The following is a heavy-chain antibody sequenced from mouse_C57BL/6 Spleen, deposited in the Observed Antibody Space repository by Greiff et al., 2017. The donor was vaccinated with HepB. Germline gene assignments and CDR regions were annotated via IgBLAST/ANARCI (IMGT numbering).Heavy chain of an antibody. CDR1: GFNIKDDY. V-gene: IGHV14-4*01. Sequence: EVQLQQSGAELVRPGASVKLSCTASGFNIKDDYMHWVKQRPEQGLEWIGWIDPENGDTEYASKFQGKATITADTSSNTAYLQLSSLTSEDTAVYYCTTVSQYYFDYWGQGTTLTVSS. CDR3: TTVSQYYFDY. J-gene: IGHJ2*01. D-gene: IGHD3-2*02. CDR2: IDPENGDT.